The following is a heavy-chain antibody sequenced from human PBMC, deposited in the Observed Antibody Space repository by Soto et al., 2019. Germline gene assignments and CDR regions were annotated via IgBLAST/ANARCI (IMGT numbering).Heavy chain of an antibody. D-gene: IGHD6-13*01. Sequence: PGGSLRLSCAASGFTFDDYDMSWVRQAPGKGLEWVSGIKWKGGSTGYADSVKGRFTISRDNAKNSLYLQMNSLRAEDTAFYYCARGIAAPSDFDYWGQGTLVTVSS. V-gene: IGHV3-20*04. J-gene: IGHJ4*02. CDR1: GFTFDDYD. CDR3: ARGIAAPSDFDY. CDR2: IKWKGGST.